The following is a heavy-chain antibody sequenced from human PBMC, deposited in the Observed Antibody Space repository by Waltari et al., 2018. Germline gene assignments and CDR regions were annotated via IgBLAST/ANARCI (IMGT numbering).Heavy chain of an antibody. D-gene: IGHD6-13*01. CDR1: GLTFSCYS. CDR3: VRSTSWRYYFDT. Sequence: DVQLVESGGGLVKPGGSLRLYCSASGLTFSCYSMHWVRQAPGKGLEWVASISSGGTYIYYTYSVKGRFTISRGSVTDSLYLQMNSLRVEDTATYFCVRSTSWRYYFDTWGQGTLVAVSS. V-gene: IGHV3-21*01. CDR2: ISSGGTYI. J-gene: IGHJ4*02.